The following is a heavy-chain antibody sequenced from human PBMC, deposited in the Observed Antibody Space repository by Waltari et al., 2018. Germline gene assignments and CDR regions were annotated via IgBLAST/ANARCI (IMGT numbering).Heavy chain of an antibody. J-gene: IGHJ5*02. CDR1: GGSISSRSYS. CDR3: ARGREYPVWFDP. Sequence: QLQLQESGPGLVKPSETLSLTCTVSGGSISSRSYSWGWIRQPPGKGLEWIGSIYYSGSTYYNPSLKSRVTISVDTSKNQFSLKLSSVTAADTAVYYCARGREYPVWFDPWGQGTLVTVSS. CDR2: IYYSGST. V-gene: IGHV4-39*07.